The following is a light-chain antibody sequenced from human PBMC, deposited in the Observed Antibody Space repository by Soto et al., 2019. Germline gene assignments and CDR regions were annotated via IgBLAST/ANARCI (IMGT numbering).Light chain of an antibody. CDR3: CSYAGSSTFYV. Sequence: SALTHPASVSGPPGHSTTISCSATSRDGGSYNLVSWYQQHPGKAPKLMIYEVSKRPSGVSNRFSGSKSGNTASLTISGLQAEDEADYYCCSYAGSSTFYVFGTGTKVTVL. V-gene: IGLV2-23*02. CDR1: SRDGGSYNL. CDR2: EVS. J-gene: IGLJ1*01.